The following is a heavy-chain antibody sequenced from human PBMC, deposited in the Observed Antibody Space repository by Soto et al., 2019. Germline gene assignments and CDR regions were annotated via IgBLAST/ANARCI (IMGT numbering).Heavy chain of an antibody. J-gene: IGHJ6*02. CDR3: ARDDHTVVVKNYIGDMEV. D-gene: IGHD2-2*01. V-gene: IGHV4-4*02. CDR1: GFSISSNKW. CDR2: IYHSVST. Sequence: SETLALTCAVYGFSISSNKWCSCVRHPPGKWLECIFEIYHSVSTNYNPSLKSRVTISLDKSKNQFSLKLNSVTAADSAVYYCARDDHTVVVKNYIGDMEVWGQGTPVTVSS.